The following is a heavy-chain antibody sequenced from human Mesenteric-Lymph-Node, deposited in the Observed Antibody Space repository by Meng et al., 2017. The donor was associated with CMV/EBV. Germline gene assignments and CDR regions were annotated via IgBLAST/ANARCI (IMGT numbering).Heavy chain of an antibody. J-gene: IGHJ5*02. CDR3: ARDSGFDP. Sequence: GESLKISCAASGFTFSDYSMNWVRQAPGKGLDWLAYISSRGSSIFYSDSVKGRFTISRDNAKNSLYLQMNSLRAEDTAVYYCARDSGFDPWGQGTLVTVSS. CDR1: GFTFSDYS. V-gene: IGHV3-48*04. CDR2: ISSRGSSI.